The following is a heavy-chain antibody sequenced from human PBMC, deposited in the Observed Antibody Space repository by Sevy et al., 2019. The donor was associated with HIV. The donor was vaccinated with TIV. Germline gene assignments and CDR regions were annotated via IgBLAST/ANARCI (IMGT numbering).Heavy chain of an antibody. D-gene: IGHD3-22*01. CDR3: ARGPYYYESINHKLYYSYGMDV. CDR2: INQSGST. CDR1: GESFSNYY. Sequence: SETLSLTCTVYGESFSNYYWSWIRQPPGKGLEWIGEINQSGSTNYNASLKSRITISVDTSKKHFTLRLNFVTAADTAVYYCARGPYYYESINHKLYYSYGMDVWGQGTTVTVSS. J-gene: IGHJ6*02. V-gene: IGHV4-34*01.